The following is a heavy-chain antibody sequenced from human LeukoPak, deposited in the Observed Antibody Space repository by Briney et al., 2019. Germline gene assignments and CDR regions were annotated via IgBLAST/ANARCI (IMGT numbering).Heavy chain of an antibody. CDR2: IYYSGST. V-gene: IGHV4-59*13. J-gene: IGHJ3*02. Sequence: PSETLSLTCTVSGVSISSYYWSWIRQPPGKGLEWIGYIYYSGSTNYNPSLKSRVTISVDTSKNQFSLKLSSVTAADTAVYYCARDRDAISGAFDIWGQGTMVTVSS. CDR1: GVSISSYY. D-gene: IGHD2-8*01. CDR3: ARDRDAISGAFDI.